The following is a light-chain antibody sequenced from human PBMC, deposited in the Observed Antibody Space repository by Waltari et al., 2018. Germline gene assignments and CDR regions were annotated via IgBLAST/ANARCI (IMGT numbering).Light chain of an antibody. CDR1: QSVGRY. V-gene: IGKV3-20*01. CDR2: DAS. Sequence: CRASQSVGRYLAWYQQKPGQAPRLLIYDASTRAPGIPDRFSGSGSGTDFSLTISRLESEDFAVYYCQKYVNLPATFGQGTKVEIK. CDR3: QKYVNLPAT. J-gene: IGKJ1*01.